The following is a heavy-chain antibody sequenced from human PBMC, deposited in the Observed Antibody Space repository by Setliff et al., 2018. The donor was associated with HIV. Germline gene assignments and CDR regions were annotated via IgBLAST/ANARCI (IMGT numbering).Heavy chain of an antibody. CDR2: IKGKTDGETT. D-gene: IGHD6-19*01. CDR3: ASSWGNSSGWTIDY. J-gene: IGHJ4*02. CDR1: GFDFRNTW. V-gene: IGHV3-15*01. Sequence: GGSLRLSCAGSGFDFRNTWMSWVRQAPGKGLEWVGRIKGKTDGETTEYAAPVKGRFIISRDNAKSSLYLQMNSLRAEDTAVYYCASSWGNSSGWTIDYWGQGTLVTVSS.